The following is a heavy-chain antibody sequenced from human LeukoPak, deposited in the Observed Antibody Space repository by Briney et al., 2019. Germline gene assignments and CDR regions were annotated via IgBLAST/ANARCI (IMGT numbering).Heavy chain of an antibody. CDR2: IYSGGST. CDR3: ARAGLRLGELSLRFDY. Sequence: GGSLRLSCAASGFTVSSNYMSWVRQAPGKGLEWVSVIYSGGSTYYADSVKGRFTISRDNSKNTLYLQMNSLRAEDTAVYYCARAGLRLGELSLRFDYWGQGTLVTVSS. J-gene: IGHJ4*02. V-gene: IGHV3-66*01. D-gene: IGHD3-16*02. CDR1: GFTVSSNY.